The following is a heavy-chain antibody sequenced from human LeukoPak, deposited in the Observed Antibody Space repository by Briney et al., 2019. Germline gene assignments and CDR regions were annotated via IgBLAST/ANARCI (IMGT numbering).Heavy chain of an antibody. D-gene: IGHD6-6*01. CDR3: ARDLETLAARNELIWSNWIDP. J-gene: IGHJ5*02. Sequence: GGSLRFSCAASGFIVSGNYMSWVRQAPGKGLEWVSVIYSGDSTYYADSVKGRFTISRDNSKNTLYLQMNSLRGDDTAMYYCARDLETLAARNELIWSNWIDPWGQGTLVTVSS. V-gene: IGHV3-53*05. CDR1: GFIVSGNY. CDR2: IYSGDST.